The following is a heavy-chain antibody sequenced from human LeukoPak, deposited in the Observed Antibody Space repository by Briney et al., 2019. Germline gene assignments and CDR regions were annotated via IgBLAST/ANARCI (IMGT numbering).Heavy chain of an antibody. D-gene: IGHD4-11*01. CDR2: IYYSGST. Sequence: SETLSLTCTVSGGSLSSSSYYRGWIRQSPGKGLEWIGSIYYSGSTYYNPSLKSRVTISVDTSKNQFSLKLSSVTAADTAVYYCARDAVTTYDYFDYWGRGTPVTVSS. CDR3: ARDAVTTYDYFDY. CDR1: GGSLSSSSYY. V-gene: IGHV4-39*07. J-gene: IGHJ4*02.